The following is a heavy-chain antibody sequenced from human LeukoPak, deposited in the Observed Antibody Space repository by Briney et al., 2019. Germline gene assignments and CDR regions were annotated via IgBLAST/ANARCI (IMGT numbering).Heavy chain of an antibody. Sequence: ASETLPLTCIVSGGHIRSYYWSWIRQPAGKGLEWIGRIYTSWSTNYNPSLKSRVTMSVDTSKNQFSLKLSSVTAADTAVYYCARDGASVAGKVYWFDPWGHGTLVTVSS. J-gene: IGHJ5*02. D-gene: IGHD6-19*01. CDR1: GGHIRSYY. V-gene: IGHV4-4*07. CDR3: ARDGASVAGKVYWFDP. CDR2: IYTSWST.